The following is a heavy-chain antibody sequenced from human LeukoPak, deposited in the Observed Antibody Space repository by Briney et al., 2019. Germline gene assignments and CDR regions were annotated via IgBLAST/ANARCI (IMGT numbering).Heavy chain of an antibody. CDR2: ISAYNGNT. CDR3: ARAQRNYYGSGSYYTEGYYYYYMDV. J-gene: IGHJ6*03. CDR1: GYTFTSYG. Sequence: ASVKVSCKASGYTFTSYGISWVRQAPGQGLEWMGWISAYNGNTNYAQKLQGRVTMTTDTSTSTAYMELRSLRSDDTAVYYCARAQRNYYGSGSYYTEGYYYYYMDVWGKGTTVTVSS. D-gene: IGHD3-10*01. V-gene: IGHV1-18*01.